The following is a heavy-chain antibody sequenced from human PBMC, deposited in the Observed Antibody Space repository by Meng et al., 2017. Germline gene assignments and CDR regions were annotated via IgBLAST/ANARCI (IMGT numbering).Heavy chain of an antibody. CDR3: ARGTDYGDYYFDY. CDR2: IYHSGST. V-gene: IGHV4-4*02. J-gene: IGHJ4*02. Sequence: RKESGPGWVKPSGTLSLTCAVSGGSISSSNWWSWVRQPPGKGLEWIGEIYHSGSTNYNPSLKSRVTISVDKSKNQFSLKLSSVTAADTAVYYCARGTDYGDYYFDYWGQGTLVTVSS. CDR1: GGSISSSNW. D-gene: IGHD4-17*01.